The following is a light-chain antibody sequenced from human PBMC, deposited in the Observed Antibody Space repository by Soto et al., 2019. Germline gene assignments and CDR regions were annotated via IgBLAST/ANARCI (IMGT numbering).Light chain of an antibody. CDR3: SSYTSDSTFLR. J-gene: IGLJ2*01. Sequence: QSALTQPASVSGSPGQSISISCTGTSSDVGPYNYVSWYQQHPGKAPKLMIFEVSNRPSGVSNRFSGSKSGYTASLTISGLQPEDEAEYYCSSYTSDSTFLRFGGGTKLTVL. CDR2: EVS. V-gene: IGLV2-14*01. CDR1: SSDVGPYNY.